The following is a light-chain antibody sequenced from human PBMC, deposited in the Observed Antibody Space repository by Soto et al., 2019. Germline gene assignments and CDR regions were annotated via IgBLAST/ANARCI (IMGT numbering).Light chain of an antibody. Sequence: QSALTQPPSASGSPGQSVTISCTGTSSDVGGYSSVAWFQHHPGKAPKLMIYDVSKRPSGVPNRFSGSKSGNTASLTVSGLQAEDEADYYCISYAGSNNYVFGTGTKLTVL. CDR1: SSDVGGYSS. CDR3: ISYAGSNNYV. J-gene: IGLJ1*01. CDR2: DVS. V-gene: IGLV2-8*01.